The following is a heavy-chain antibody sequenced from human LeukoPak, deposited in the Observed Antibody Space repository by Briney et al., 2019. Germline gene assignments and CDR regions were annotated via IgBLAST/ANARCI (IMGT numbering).Heavy chain of an antibody. CDR3: ARDGQLITFGGVIVIPGDV. CDR1: GFTFSSYS. Sequence: QSGGSLRLSCAASGFTFSSYSMNWVRQAPGKGLEWVSYISSSSSTIYYADSVKGRFTISRDNAKNSLYLQMNSLRDEDTAVYYCARDGQLITFGGVIVIPGDVWGQGTTVTVSS. CDR2: ISSSSSTI. J-gene: IGHJ6*02. D-gene: IGHD3-16*02. V-gene: IGHV3-48*02.